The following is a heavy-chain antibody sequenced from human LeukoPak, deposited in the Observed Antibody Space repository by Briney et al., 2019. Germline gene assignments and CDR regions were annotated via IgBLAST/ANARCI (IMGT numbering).Heavy chain of an antibody. Sequence: GGSLRLSCAASGFTFSSYAMHWVRQAPGKGLEWVAVISYDGSNKYYADSVKGRFTISRDNSKNTLYLQMNSLRAEDTAVYYCARDLGWNGLRPDYWGQGTLVTVSS. J-gene: IGHJ4*02. CDR3: ARDLGWNGLRPDY. D-gene: IGHD1-1*01. V-gene: IGHV3-30-3*01. CDR1: GFTFSSYA. CDR2: ISYDGSNK.